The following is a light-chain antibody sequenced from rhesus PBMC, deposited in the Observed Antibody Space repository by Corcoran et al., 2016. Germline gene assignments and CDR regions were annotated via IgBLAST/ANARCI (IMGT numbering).Light chain of an antibody. V-gene: IGKV1-22*01. Sequence: DIQMTQSPSSLSASVGDTATISWRASQRVMKWLAWYQQKPGTAPKLLIYRASPLQSGVPSRFSGGGSGTDYTLTISGLQSEDLATYFVQQYIRGPLTFGGGAKVDLK. J-gene: IGKJ4*01. CDR3: QQYIRGPLT. CDR2: RAS. CDR1: QRVMKW.